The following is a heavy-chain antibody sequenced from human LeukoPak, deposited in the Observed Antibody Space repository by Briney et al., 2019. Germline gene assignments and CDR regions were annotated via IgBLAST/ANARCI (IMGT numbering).Heavy chain of an antibody. V-gene: IGHV3-64*01. D-gene: IGHD2-2*02. CDR2: ISSNGGYT. CDR1: GFTFSSYA. J-gene: IGHJ6*02. Sequence: GGSLRLSCAASGFTFSSYAMHWVRQAPGKGLEYVSAISSNGGYTYYANSVKGRFTISRDNSKNTLYLQMGSLRAEDMAVYYCAGGYCSSTSCSTGYYYCGMDVWGQGTTVTVSS. CDR3: AGGYCSSTSCSTGYYYCGMDV.